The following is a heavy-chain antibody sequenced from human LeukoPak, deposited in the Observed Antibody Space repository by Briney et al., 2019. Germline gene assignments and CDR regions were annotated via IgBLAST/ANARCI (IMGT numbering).Heavy chain of an antibody. CDR1: GGSFSGYY. CDR3: ATGGGDYYDSSGYYVRSDY. Sequence: SETLSLTCAVYGGSFSGYYWSWIRQPPGKGLEWIGEINHSGSTNYNPSLKSRVTISVDTSKNQFSLKLSSVTAADTAVYYCATGGGDYYDSSGYYVRSDYWGQGTLVTASS. CDR2: INHSGST. D-gene: IGHD3-22*01. J-gene: IGHJ4*02. V-gene: IGHV4-34*01.